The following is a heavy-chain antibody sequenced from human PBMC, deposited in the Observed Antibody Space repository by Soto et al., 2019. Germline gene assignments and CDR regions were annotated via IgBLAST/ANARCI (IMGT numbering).Heavy chain of an antibody. CDR2: ANDSGIT. V-gene: IGHV4-34*01. D-gene: IGHD2-2*03. CDR1: GGSFSGYY. J-gene: IGHJ6*02. Sequence: QVQLQQWGAEVLKPSETLSLTCVVNGGSFSGYYWCWIRQSPGQGLEWNGEANDSGITDSNPSLQNRVTTSVNMGKDYFLPNFKTVTAAESAVFHCARGRSSGSERQGIGYYGLDVWGQGTTVTVSS. CDR3: ARGRSSGSERQGIGYYGLDV.